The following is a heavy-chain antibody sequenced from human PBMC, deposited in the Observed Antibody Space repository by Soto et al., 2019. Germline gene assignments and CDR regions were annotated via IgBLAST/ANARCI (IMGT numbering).Heavy chain of an antibody. D-gene: IGHD2-15*01. Sequence: GGSLRISCAASGFTFSSYGMHWVRQAPGKGLERVAVIWDDGSNKYYADSVKGRFTISRDNSKNTLYLQMNSLRAEDTVVYYCARVGSGPYWYFDLWGRGTLVTVSS. CDR1: GFTFSSYG. V-gene: IGHV3-33*01. J-gene: IGHJ2*01. CDR3: ARVGSGPYWYFDL. CDR2: IWDDGSNK.